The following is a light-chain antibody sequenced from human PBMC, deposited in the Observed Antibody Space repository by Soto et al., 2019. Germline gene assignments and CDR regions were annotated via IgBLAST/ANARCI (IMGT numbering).Light chain of an antibody. CDR3: QQYNNWPLT. J-gene: IGKJ4*01. Sequence: EIVMTQSPATLSVSPGERVTLSCRASQSVNSNLAWYQQKPDQAPRLLIYGASTRATGIPASFSGSGSGTDSTLIISSLQSEDFAVYYCQQYNNWPLTFGGGTKVEIK. CDR2: GAS. V-gene: IGKV3-15*01. CDR1: QSVNSN.